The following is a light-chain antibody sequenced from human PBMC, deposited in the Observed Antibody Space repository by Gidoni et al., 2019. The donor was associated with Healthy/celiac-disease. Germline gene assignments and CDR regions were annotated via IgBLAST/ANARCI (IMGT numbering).Light chain of an antibody. CDR3: QQYDKLPFT. V-gene: IGKV1-33*01. Sequence: DIQMTQSPSSLSASVGDRGTITCQASQDISNYLNWYPQNPGKATKFLIYDASNLETGVPSRFSGSGSGTDFTFTIGSLQPEDIATYYCQQYDKLPFTFXPXTKVDIK. J-gene: IGKJ3*01. CDR2: DAS. CDR1: QDISNY.